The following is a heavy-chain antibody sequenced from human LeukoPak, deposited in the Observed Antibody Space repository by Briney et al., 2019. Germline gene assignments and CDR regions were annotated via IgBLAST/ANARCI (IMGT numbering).Heavy chain of an antibody. CDR1: DDSISSSTYY. D-gene: IGHD3-10*01. CDR2: LYYSGKT. V-gene: IGHV4-39*07. Sequence: SETLSLTCIISDDSISSSTYYWGWIRQPPGKGLEWIGTLYYSGKTYYNPSLKSRVTISVDTSKNQFSLKLSSVTAADTAVYYCARRRITMVRGAFDPWGQGTLVTVSS. CDR3: ARRRITMVRGAFDP. J-gene: IGHJ5*02.